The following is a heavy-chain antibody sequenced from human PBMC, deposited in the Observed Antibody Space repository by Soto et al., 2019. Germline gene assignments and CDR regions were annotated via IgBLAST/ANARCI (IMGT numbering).Heavy chain of an antibody. Sequence: SETMSLTCTVAGGSISSYYLSWIRQPPGKGLEWIGYIYYSGSTNYNPSLKSRVTISVDTSKNQFSLKLSSVTAADTAVYYCARHSADYDFWSGYYDYYYYYYMDVWGKGTTVTVSS. CDR2: IYYSGST. D-gene: IGHD3-3*01. CDR3: ARHSADYDFWSGYYDYYYYYYMDV. V-gene: IGHV4-59*08. CDR1: GGSISSYY. J-gene: IGHJ6*03.